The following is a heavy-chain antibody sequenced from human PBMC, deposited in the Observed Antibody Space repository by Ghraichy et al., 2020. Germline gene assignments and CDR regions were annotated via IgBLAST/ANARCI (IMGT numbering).Heavy chain of an antibody. CDR1: GFTFSSYG. CDR3: ARDIGAEWFGELSYYFDY. V-gene: IGHV3-33*01. J-gene: IGHJ4*02. CDR2: IWYDGSNK. D-gene: IGHD3-10*01. Sequence: GGSLRLSCAASGFTFSSYGMHWVRQAPGKGLEWVAVIWYDGSNKYYADSVKGRFTISRDNSKNTLYLQMNSLRAEDTAVYYCARDIGAEWFGELSYYFDYWGQGTLVTVSS.